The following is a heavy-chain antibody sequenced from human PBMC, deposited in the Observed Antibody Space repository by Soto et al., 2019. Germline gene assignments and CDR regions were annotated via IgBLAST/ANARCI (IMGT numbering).Heavy chain of an antibody. CDR1: GFTFSDHY. Sequence: GGSLRLSCAASGFTFSDHYMDWVRQAPGKGLEWVGRTRNKANSYTTEYAASVKGRFTISRDDSKNSLYLQMNSLKTEDTAVYYCVTERGGCGDGPFDYWGQGTLVTVSS. CDR2: TRNKANSYTT. J-gene: IGHJ4*02. D-gene: IGHD4-17*01. CDR3: VTERGGCGDGPFDY. V-gene: IGHV3-72*01.